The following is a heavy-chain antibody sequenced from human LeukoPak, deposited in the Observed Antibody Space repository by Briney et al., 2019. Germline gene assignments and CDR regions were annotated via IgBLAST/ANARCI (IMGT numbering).Heavy chain of an antibody. V-gene: IGHV1-2*02. CDR1: GYTFTGYY. J-gene: IGHJ3*02. CDR2: INPNSGAT. D-gene: IGHD1-26*01. CDR3: ARATVDAFDI. Sequence: GASVKVPCKASGYTFTGYYMHWVRQAPGQGLEWMGWINPNSGATRYVQKFQGRVTMTRDTSISTAYMELSSLRSDDTAVYYCARATVDAFDIWGQGTMVTVSS.